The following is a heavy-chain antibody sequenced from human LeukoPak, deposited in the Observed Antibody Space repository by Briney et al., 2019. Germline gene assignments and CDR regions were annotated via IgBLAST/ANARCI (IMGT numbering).Heavy chain of an antibody. CDR1: GGTFSSYA. D-gene: IGHD5-18*01. Sequence: SVKVSCKASGGTFSSYAISWVRQAPGQGLEWMGRIIPILGIANYAQKFQGRVTITADKSTSTAYMELSNLRSEDTAVYYCAPDPYHTAMSSYYYGMDVWGQGTTVTVSS. CDR2: IIPILGIA. J-gene: IGHJ6*02. V-gene: IGHV1-69*04. CDR3: APDPYHTAMSSYYYGMDV.